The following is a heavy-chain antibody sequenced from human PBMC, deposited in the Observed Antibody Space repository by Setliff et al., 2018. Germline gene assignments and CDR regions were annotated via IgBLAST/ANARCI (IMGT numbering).Heavy chain of an antibody. CDR1: GYTFTNYW. V-gene: IGHV5-51*01. J-gene: IGHJ4*02. Sequence: PGESLKISCQGSGYTFTNYWIGWVRQMPGKGLEWMGLIYPGDSDTRYSPSFRGQVTISADRSISTAYLQWRSLKASDTALYYCAKSSGSSSSTNLEYLGPGTLVTVSS. CDR2: IYPGDSDT. CDR3: AKSSGSSSSTNLEY. D-gene: IGHD6-6*01.